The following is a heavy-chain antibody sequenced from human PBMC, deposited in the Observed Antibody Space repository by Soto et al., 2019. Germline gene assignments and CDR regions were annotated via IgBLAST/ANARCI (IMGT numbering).Heavy chain of an antibody. CDR3: ARDSSVKGPDAFDI. J-gene: IGHJ3*02. CDR1: GFASSDYY. V-gene: IGHV3-11*01. Sequence: GGSLRLSCAASGFASSDYYMSWIRQAPGKGLEWVSYFSSSGSTIYYADSVKGRFTISRDNAKNSLYLQMNSLRAEDTAVYYWARDSSVKGPDAFDIWGQGTMVTVSS. CDR2: FSSSGSTI.